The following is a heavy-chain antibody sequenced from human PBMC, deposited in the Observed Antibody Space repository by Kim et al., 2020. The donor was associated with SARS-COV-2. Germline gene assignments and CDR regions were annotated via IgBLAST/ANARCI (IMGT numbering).Heavy chain of an antibody. CDR1: GYSFTSYW. Sequence: GESLKISCKGSGYSFTSYWIGWVRQMPGKGLEWMGIIYPGDSDTRYSPSFQGQVTISADKSISTAYLQWSSLKASDTAMYYCTTYYYDSSGYYEYYFDYWGQGTLVTVSS. J-gene: IGHJ4*02. CDR2: IYPGDSDT. D-gene: IGHD3-22*01. V-gene: IGHV5-51*01. CDR3: TTYYYDSSGYYEYYFDY.